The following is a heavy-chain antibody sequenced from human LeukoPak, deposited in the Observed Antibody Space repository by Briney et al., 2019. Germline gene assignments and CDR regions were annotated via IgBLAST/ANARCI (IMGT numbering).Heavy chain of an antibody. J-gene: IGHJ4*02. V-gene: IGHV3-21*01. CDR3: ARGSSVVALD. Sequence: GGSLRLSCAASGFTFSSYSMNWVRQAPGRGLEWVSSISSSSSYIYYADSVKGRFTISRDNAKNTLYLQMNSLRAEDTAVYYCARGSSVVALDWGRGTLVTVSS. D-gene: IGHD2-15*01. CDR2: ISSSSSYI. CDR1: GFTFSSYS.